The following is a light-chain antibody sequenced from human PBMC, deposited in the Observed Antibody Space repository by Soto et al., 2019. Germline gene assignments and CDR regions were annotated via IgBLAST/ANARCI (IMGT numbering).Light chain of an antibody. V-gene: IGKV1-5*01. J-gene: IGKJ3*01. CDR1: QNINRW. CDR3: QQYDGN. CDR2: DAS. Sequence: DIQMTQSPSTLAASVGDRVTITCRASQNINRWLAWYQQKPGKAPKVLIYDASSLESGVPRRFSGSGSGTEFALAITSLQHDNCATYYCQQYDGNFGPGTKVDFK.